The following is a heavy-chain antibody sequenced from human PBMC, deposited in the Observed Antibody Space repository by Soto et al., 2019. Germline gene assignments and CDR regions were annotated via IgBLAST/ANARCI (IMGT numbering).Heavy chain of an antibody. Sequence: ASVKGSWKASGYTFTGYFIHWVRQAPEQGLEWMGWINPNSGDPKYAQKFQGRVTMTRDMSISTAYMELRRLTSDETAVYYCARVRTYYDSSGSLDYWGQGTLVTVSS. CDR1: GYTFTGYF. J-gene: IGHJ4*02. CDR3: ARVRTYYDSSGSLDY. CDR2: INPNSGDP. D-gene: IGHD3-22*01. V-gene: IGHV1-2*02.